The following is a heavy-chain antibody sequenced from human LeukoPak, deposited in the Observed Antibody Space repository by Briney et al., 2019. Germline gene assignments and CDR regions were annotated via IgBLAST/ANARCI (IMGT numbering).Heavy chain of an antibody. CDR3: ARGRSTYYYYYYGRDV. CDR2: IIPIFGIA. CDR1: GGTFSSYA. V-gene: IGHV1-69*04. Sequence: SVKVSCKASGGTFSSYAISWVRQAPGQGLEWMGRIIPIFGIANYAQKFQGRVTITADKSTSTAYMELSSLRSEDTAVYYCARGRSTYYYYYYGRDVWGQGTTVTVSS. D-gene: IGHD1-26*01. J-gene: IGHJ6*02.